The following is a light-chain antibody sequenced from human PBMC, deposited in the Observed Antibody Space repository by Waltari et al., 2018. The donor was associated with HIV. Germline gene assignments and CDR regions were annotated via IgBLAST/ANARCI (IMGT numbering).Light chain of an antibody. J-gene: IGLJ2*01. CDR2: EDY. CDR3: QSYDSTSVV. V-gene: IGLV6-57*03. CDR1: SGGIATNY. Sequence: NFMLTQPHSMSESPGKTVTISCTRSSGGIATNYVQWYQQRPGSAPTSVIYEDYQRPSGVPERFSGSIDSSTNSASLTISGLKTEDEADYYCQSYDSTSVVFGGGTKLTVL.